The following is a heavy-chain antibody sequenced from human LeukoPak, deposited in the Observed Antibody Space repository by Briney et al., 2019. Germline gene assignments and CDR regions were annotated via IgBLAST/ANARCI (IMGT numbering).Heavy chain of an antibody. CDR2: IFQSETT. D-gene: IGHD6-13*01. CDR3: ASVAPGGSSWSPVY. V-gene: IGHV4-30-2*01. J-gene: IGHJ4*02. CDR1: GGSINSGGYY. Sequence: PSQTLSLTCTVSGGSINSGGYYWSWIRQPPGKGLEWIGYIFQSETTYYNPSLKSRVTISVDSSKNQFSLRLTSVTAADTAVYYCASVAPGGSSWSPVYWGQGTLVTVSS.